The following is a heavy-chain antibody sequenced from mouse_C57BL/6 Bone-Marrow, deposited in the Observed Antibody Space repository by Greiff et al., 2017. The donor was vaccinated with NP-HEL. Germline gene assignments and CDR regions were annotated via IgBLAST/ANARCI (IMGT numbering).Heavy chain of an antibody. CDR3: TRDDVPYAMDY. Sequence: EVMLVESGEGLVKPGGSLKLSCAASGFTFSSYAMSWVRQTPEKRLEWVAYISSGGDYIYYADTVKGRFTISRDNARNTLYLQMSSLKSEDTAMYYCTRDDVPYAMDYWGQGTSVTVSS. V-gene: IGHV5-9-1*02. CDR1: GFTFSSYA. D-gene: IGHD2-12*01. CDR2: ISSGGDYI. J-gene: IGHJ4*01.